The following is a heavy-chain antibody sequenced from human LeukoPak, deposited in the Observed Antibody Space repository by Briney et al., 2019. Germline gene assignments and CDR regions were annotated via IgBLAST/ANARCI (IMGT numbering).Heavy chain of an antibody. CDR2: IKQDGSEE. V-gene: IGHV3-7*01. CDR3: ARGRGIDS. D-gene: IGHD3-16*01. Sequence: GGSLRLSCAASGFTFSSYWKSWVRQPPGKGLEWVANIKQDGSEEYYVDSVKGRFTISRDNAKNSLYLQMNSLRAEDTAVYYCARGRGIDSWGQGTLVTVSS. J-gene: IGHJ4*02. CDR1: GFTFSSYW.